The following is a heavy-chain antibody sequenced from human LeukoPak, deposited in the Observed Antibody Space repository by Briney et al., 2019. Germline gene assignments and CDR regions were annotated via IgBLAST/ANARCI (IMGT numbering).Heavy chain of an antibody. CDR2: MKEDGSDE. V-gene: IGHV3-7*03. CDR3: ARGGAGGGYFPT. J-gene: IGHJ1*01. CDR1: GVSFSDST. D-gene: IGHD3-16*01. Sequence: GGSLRLSCVASGVSFSDSTMSWVREVAGKGVEWVAKMKEDGSDENYVDSVKGRFTISRDNARNSLHLQMKSLRAEDTAVYFCARGGAGGGYFPTWGQGILVIVSS.